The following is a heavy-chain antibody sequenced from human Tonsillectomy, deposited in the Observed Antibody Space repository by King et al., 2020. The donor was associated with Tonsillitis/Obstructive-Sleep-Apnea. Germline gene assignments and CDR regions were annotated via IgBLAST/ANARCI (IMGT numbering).Heavy chain of an antibody. Sequence: VQLVDSGGGVVQPGRSLRLSCAASGFTFHLYAMHWVRQAPGKGLEWVAVIWFDGSKKYYADSVKGRFTISRDNSKNTVNLQLNSLRAEDTALYYCARERTGKNTGVDEWGQGTLVSVSS. CDR1: GFTFHLYA. V-gene: IGHV3-33*01. J-gene: IGHJ4*02. CDR3: ARERTGKNTGVDE. D-gene: IGHD7-27*01. CDR2: IWFDGSKK.